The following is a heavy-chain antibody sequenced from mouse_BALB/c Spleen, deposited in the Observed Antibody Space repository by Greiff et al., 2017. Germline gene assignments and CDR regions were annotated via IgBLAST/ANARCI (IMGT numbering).Heavy chain of an antibody. V-gene: IGHV5-12-2*01. CDR1: GFTFSSYT. J-gene: IGHJ3*01. Sequence: EVQGVESGGGLVQPGGSLKLSCAASGFTFSSYTMSWVRQTPEKRLEWVAYISNGGGSTYYPDTVKGRFTISRDNAKNTLYLQMSSLKSEDTAMYYCARHEGYDEGFAYWGQGTLVTVSA. D-gene: IGHD2-14*01. CDR2: ISNGGGST. CDR3: ARHEGYDEGFAY.